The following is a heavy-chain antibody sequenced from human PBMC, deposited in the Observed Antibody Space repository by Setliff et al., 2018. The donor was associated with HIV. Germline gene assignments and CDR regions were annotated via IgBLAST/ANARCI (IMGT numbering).Heavy chain of an antibody. CDR2: IHSSGAT. Sequence: SETLSLTCTVSGVSITYSYWTWIRQPPGKGPERIGYIHSSGATAYNPSLNSQVTMSMDTSKNQVSLKVTSVTAADTAVYYCARVGPETGGAFDNWGQGTTVTVS. V-gene: IGHV4-59*01. CDR3: ARVGPETGGAFDN. D-gene: IGHD3-16*01. J-gene: IGHJ3*02. CDR1: GVSITYSY.